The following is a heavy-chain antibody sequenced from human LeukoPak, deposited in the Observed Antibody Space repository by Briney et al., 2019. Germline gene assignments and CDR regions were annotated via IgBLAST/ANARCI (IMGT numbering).Heavy chain of an antibody. J-gene: IGHJ6*02. CDR1: GFTFSNYA. CDR3: ARERTLYVSGSGYGMDV. CDR2: ISSNGGST. V-gene: IGHV3-64*04. Sequence: PGGSLRLSCSASGFTFSNYAMHWVRQAPGKGLEYVSAISSNGGSTYYADSVKGRFTISRDNSKNTLYLEMSSLRAEDTAVYFCARERTLYVSGSGYGMDVWGQGTTVTVSS. D-gene: IGHD3-10*01.